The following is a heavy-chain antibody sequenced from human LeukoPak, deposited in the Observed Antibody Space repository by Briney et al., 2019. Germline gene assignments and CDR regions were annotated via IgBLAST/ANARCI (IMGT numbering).Heavy chain of an antibody. V-gene: IGHV1-46*01. J-gene: IGHJ5*02. CDR2: INPSGGST. CDR1: GYTFTSYY. Sequence: ASVTVSCKASGYTFTSYYMHWVRQAPGQGLEWMGIINPSGGSTSYAQKFQGRITMNRDTSTSTVYMELSSLRSEDTAVYYCARDLGLLWFGELTYWFDPWGQGTLVTVSS. CDR3: ARDLGLLWFGELTYWFDP. D-gene: IGHD3-10*01.